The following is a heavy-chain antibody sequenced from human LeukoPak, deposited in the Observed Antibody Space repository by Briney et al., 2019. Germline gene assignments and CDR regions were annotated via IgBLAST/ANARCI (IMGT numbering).Heavy chain of an antibody. CDR3: ARRSVGGGERFDY. CDR2: ISYSGST. D-gene: IGHD3-16*01. J-gene: IGHJ4*02. Sequence: KPSETLSLTCSVSGGSVSSGTYYWTWIRQPPGKGLEWIGYISYSGSTNYNPSLKSRVTISADTSKNQFPLKLSSVTAADTAVYYCARRSVGGGERFDYWGQGILVTVSS. V-gene: IGHV4-61*01. CDR1: GGSVSSGTYY.